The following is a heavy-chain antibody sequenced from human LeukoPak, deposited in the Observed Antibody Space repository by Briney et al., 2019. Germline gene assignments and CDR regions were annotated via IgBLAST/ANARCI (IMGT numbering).Heavy chain of an antibody. CDR1: GGSVSSGSDY. CDR2: IYYSGST. D-gene: IGHD2-2*02. Sequence: PSETLSLTCTVSGGSVSSGSDYWSWIRQPPGKGLEWIGYIYYSGSTNYNPSLKSRVTISVDTSKNQFSLKLSSVTAADTAVYYCARDSDYTVDYWGQGTLVTVSS. J-gene: IGHJ4*02. V-gene: IGHV4-61*01. CDR3: ARDSDYTVDY.